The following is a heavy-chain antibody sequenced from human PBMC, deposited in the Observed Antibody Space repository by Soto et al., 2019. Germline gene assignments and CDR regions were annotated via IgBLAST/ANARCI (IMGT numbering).Heavy chain of an antibody. CDR1: GFPLSARGVG. V-gene: IGHV2-5*01. D-gene: IGHD3-16*01. CDR3: AHSPWGAAPDY. CDR2: IYWNDDK. Sequence: QITLKESGPTLVNPTETLTLTCTVSGFPLSARGVGVGWIRQPPGKALEWLAIIYWNDDKRYSPSLKSRLTITKDTAKNQVILTMTNTDPVDTDKYYCAHSPWGAAPDYWCQGTLVTVSS. J-gene: IGHJ4*02.